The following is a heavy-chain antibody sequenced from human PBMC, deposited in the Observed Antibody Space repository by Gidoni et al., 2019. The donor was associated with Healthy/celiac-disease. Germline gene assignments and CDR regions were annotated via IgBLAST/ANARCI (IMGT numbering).Heavy chain of an antibody. J-gene: IGHJ4*02. CDR1: GFTFDDYA. CDR2: ISWNSGSI. V-gene: IGHV3-9*01. CDR3: AKDIGGDYSYIDY. Sequence: EVQLVESGGGLVQPGRSLRLSCAASGFTFDDYAMHWVRQAPGKGLEGVSGISWNSGSIGYADSVKGRFTISRDNAKNSLYLQMNSLRAEDTALYYCAKDIGGDYSYIDYWGQGTLVTVSS. D-gene: IGHD4-17*01.